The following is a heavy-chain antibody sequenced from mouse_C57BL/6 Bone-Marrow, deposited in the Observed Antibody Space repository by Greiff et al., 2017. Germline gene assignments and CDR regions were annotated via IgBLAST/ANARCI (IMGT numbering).Heavy chain of an antibody. CDR1: GYTFTDYE. D-gene: IGHD1-1*01. CDR3: TRWGITTVVVPFDY. V-gene: IGHV1-15*01. J-gene: IGHJ2*01. CDR2: IDPETGGT. Sequence: VQLQQSGAELVRPGASVTLSCKASGYTFTDYEMHWVKQTPVHGLEWIGAIDPETGGTAYNQKFKGKAILTADKSSSPAYMELRSLTSEDSAVYYCTRWGITTVVVPFDYWGQGTTLTVSS.